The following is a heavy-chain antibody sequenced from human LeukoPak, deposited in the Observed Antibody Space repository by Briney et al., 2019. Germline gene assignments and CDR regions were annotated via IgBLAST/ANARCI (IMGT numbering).Heavy chain of an antibody. D-gene: IGHD5-12*01. V-gene: IGHV3-23*01. CDR3: ANSGSGYYFDY. CDR1: GFTFSSYA. J-gene: IGHJ4*02. CDR2: ISGSGGST. Sequence: GGSLRLSCAASGFTFSSYATSWVRQAPGKGLEWVSAISGSGGSTYYADSVKGRFTISRDNSKNTLYLQMNSLRAEDTAVYYCANSGSGYYFDYWGQGTLVTVSS.